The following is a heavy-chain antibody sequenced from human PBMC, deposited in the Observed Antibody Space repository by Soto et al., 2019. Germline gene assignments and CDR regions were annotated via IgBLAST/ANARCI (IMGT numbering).Heavy chain of an antibody. D-gene: IGHD6-13*01. CDR1: GGTFSSYA. CDR3: ARGAAAGPLSPQYGMAV. V-gene: IGHV1-69*01. Sequence: QVQLVQSGAEVKKPGSSVKVSCKASGGTFSSYAISWVRQAPGQGLEWMGGIIPIFGTANYAQKFQGRVTITADEATSTAYGELSSLKSEDTAVYYCARGAAAGPLSPQYGMAVWGQGTTVTVSS. CDR2: IIPIFGTA. J-gene: IGHJ6*02.